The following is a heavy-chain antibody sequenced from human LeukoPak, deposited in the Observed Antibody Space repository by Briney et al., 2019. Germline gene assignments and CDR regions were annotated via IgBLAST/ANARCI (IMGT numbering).Heavy chain of an antibody. D-gene: IGHD5-18*01. Sequence: SETLSLTCAVYGGSFSGYYWSWIRQPPGKGLEWMGEINHSGSTNYNPSLKSRVTISVDTSKNQFSLKLSSVTAADTAVYYCARGIKLYTWIQLTHVKNWFDPWGQGTLVTVSS. J-gene: IGHJ5*02. CDR2: INHSGST. V-gene: IGHV4-34*01. CDR3: ARGIKLYTWIQLTHVKNWFDP. CDR1: GGSFSGYY.